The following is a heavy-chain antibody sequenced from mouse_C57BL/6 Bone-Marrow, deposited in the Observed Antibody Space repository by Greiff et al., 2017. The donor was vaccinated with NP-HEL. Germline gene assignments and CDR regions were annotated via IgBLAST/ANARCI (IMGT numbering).Heavy chain of an antibody. CDR1: GYTFTSYW. Sequence: VQLQQPGTELVKPGTSVKLSCKSSGYTFTSYWMHWVKQRPGQGLEWIGNINPSNGGTNYNEKFKSKATLTVDKSSSKAYMQLSSLTSDDSAVCYWAREGEWLRRCYWYFDVWDTGTTVTVSS. CDR2: INPSNGGT. J-gene: IGHJ1*03. D-gene: IGHD2-2*01. CDR3: AREGEWLRRCYWYFDV. V-gene: IGHV1-53*01.